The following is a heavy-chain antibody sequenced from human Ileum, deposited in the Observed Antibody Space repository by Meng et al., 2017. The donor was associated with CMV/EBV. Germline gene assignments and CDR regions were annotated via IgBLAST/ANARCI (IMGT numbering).Heavy chain of an antibody. J-gene: IGHJ6*02. CDR3: VRDSYRNNYYYGMDV. CDR2: INTDGTYT. D-gene: IGHD4-11*01. CDR1: GFTFSTFW. V-gene: IGHV3-74*01. Sequence: GESLKISCAASGFTFSTFWMHWVRQAPGKGLLWVSRINTDGTYTHYADSVKGRFTISRDNAKNTLYLQMNSLRVEETAVYYCVRDSYRNNYYYGMDVWGQGTTVTVSS.